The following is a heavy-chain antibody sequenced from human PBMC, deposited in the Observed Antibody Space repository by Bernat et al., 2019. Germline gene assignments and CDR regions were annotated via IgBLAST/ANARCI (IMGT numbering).Heavy chain of an antibody. CDR1: GYILSSYG. Sequence: QVQLVQSGAEVKKPGASVKVSCKASGYILSSYGISWVRQALGQGLEWMGWISPNSGGTNYAQKFQGWVTMTRDTSISTAYMELSRLRSDDTAVYYCARGGAYYYYGMDVWGQGTTVTVSS. J-gene: IGHJ6*02. V-gene: IGHV1-2*04. CDR2: ISPNSGGT. D-gene: IGHD1-26*01. CDR3: ARGGAYYYYGMDV.